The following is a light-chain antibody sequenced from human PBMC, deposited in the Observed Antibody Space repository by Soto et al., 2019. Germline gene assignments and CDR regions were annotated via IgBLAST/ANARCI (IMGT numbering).Light chain of an antibody. CDR2: DAS. CDR1: QGISSRY. V-gene: IGKV3-20*01. Sequence: EIGLTQSPGTLSLSPGERATLSCRASQGISSRYLAWYQQKPGQAPRLLIYDASNRATGIPDRFSGSGSGTDFTLTISRLESDDFAVYYCQQYGSSPWTFGQGTKVESK. J-gene: IGKJ1*01. CDR3: QQYGSSPWT.